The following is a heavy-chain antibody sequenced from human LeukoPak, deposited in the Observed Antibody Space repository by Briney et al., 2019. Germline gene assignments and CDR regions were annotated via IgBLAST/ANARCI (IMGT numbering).Heavy chain of an antibody. V-gene: IGHV3-23*01. CDR1: GFTFSSYA. CDR2: ISGSGGST. CDR3: AKDRWLRSIAVAGTDFDY. J-gene: IGHJ4*02. Sequence: GGSLRLSCAASGFTFSSYAMSWVRQAPGKGLEWVSAISGSGGSTYYADSVKGRFTISRDNSKNTLYLQMNSLRAEDTAVYYCAKDRWLRSIAVAGTDFDYWGQGTLVTVSS. D-gene: IGHD6-19*01.